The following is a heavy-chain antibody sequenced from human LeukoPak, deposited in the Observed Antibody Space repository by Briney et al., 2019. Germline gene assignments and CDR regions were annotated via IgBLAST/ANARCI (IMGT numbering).Heavy chain of an antibody. CDR3: ARGYSSSWLDY. CDR2: INPNSGGT. J-gene: IGHJ4*02. CDR1: GYTFTAFY. D-gene: IGHD6-13*01. Sequence: GASVKVSCKASGYTFTAFYMHWVRQAPGQGLEWMGRINPNSGGTKYAQKFQGRVTMTTDTSINTAYLELSRLRSDDTAVDYCARGYSSSWLDYWGQGTLVTVSS. V-gene: IGHV1-2*06.